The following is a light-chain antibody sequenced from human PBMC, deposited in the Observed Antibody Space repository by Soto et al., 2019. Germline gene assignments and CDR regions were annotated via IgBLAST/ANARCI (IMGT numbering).Light chain of an antibody. V-gene: IGKV3-15*01. CDR1: ETISTN. J-gene: IGKJ5*01. CDR2: VSS. CDR3: QQYSNWPPAIT. Sequence: EIVLTQSPATLSVSPGERATLSCRATETISTNLAWFQRKPGQPPRLLIYVSSTRATGVPDRFSGSGSGTECTLIISSLRSEDVALYYCQQYSNWPPAITFGQGTRLEIK.